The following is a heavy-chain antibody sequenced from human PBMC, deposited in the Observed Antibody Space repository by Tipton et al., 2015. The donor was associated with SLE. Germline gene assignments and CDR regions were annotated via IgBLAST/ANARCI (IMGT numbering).Heavy chain of an antibody. CDR3: AKTRGYYYYYGMDV. V-gene: IGHV3-7*03. CDR2: IKQDGSEK. D-gene: IGHD1-7*01. Sequence: SLRLSCVASGFTMSSNWMTWFRQAPGKGLEWVANIKQDGSEKYYVDSVKGRFTISRDNAKNSLYLQMNSLRAEDTALYYCAKTRGYYYYYGMDVWGQGTTVTVSS. CDR1: GFTMSSNW. J-gene: IGHJ6*02.